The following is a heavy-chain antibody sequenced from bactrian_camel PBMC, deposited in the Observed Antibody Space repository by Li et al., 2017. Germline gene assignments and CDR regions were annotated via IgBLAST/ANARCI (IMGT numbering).Heavy chain of an antibody. D-gene: IGHD4*01. Sequence: HVQLVESGGGTVQAGGSLRLSCAVSGYTYSHRACMGWIRQAPEKGPEGVAGIESDGSTSYADSVKGRFTISRDNAKNTLYLQLNSLKTEDTAMYYCAKDLPSSQERYYSDYVRYGMDYWGKGTQVTVS. CDR2: IESDGST. V-gene: IGHV3S9*01. J-gene: IGHJ7*01. CDR1: GYTYSHRA.